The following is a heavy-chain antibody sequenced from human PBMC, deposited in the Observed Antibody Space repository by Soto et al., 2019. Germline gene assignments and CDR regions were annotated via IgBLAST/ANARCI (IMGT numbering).Heavy chain of an antibody. CDR3: ARDNSGYDYFDY. J-gene: IGHJ4*02. CDR2: IYYSGST. CDR1: GGSISSDY. Sequence: PSETLSLTCTVSGGSISSDYWSWIRQPPGKGLEWIGYIYYSGSTNYNPSLKSRVTISVDTSKNQFSLKLSSVTAADTAVYYCARDNSGYDYFDYWGQGTLVTVSS. D-gene: IGHD5-12*01. V-gene: IGHV4-59*08.